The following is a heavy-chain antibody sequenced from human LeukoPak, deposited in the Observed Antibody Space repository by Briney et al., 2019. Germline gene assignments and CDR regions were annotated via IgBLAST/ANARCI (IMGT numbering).Heavy chain of an antibody. CDR2: ISGSGGST. Sequence: GGSLRLSCAASGLTFSRYAMTWVRQAPGKGLEWVSAISGSGGSTYYADSVKGRFTISRDNSKNTLYLQMNSLRAEDTAVYYCAHPTEYSSSWYGNWFDPWGQGTLVTVSS. J-gene: IGHJ5*02. CDR3: AHPTEYSSSWYGNWFDP. CDR1: GLTFSRYA. D-gene: IGHD6-13*01. V-gene: IGHV3-23*01.